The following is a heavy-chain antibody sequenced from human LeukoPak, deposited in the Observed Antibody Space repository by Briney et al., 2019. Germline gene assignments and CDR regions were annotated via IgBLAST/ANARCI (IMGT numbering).Heavy chain of an antibody. J-gene: IGHJ6*03. D-gene: IGHD3-22*01. CDR3: AREAFTYYYDSSGYYSYYHYYYMDV. CDR1: GGSFSGYY. CDR2: INHSGST. V-gene: IGHV4-34*01. Sequence: PSETLSLTCAVYGGSFSGYYWSWIRQPPGKGLEWIGEINHSGSTNYNPSLMSRVTISVDTSKNQFSLKLSSVTAADTAVYYCAREAFTYYYDSSGYYSYYHYYYMDVWGKGTTVTVSS.